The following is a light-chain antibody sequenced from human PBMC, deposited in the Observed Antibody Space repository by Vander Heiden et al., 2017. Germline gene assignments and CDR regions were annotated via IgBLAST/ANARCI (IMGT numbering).Light chain of an antibody. CDR3: QHYDGSPFT. V-gene: IGKV3-20*01. CDR2: EAS. CDR1: QSVRSIH. J-gene: IGKJ3*01. Sequence: EIVLTQSPGTLSLSPGERATLSCRASQSVRSIHLAWYQQKPGQTPRLLIYEASTRATGIPDRFSGRGSGTDFTLTISRLEPEDFAFYYCQHYDGSPFTFGPGTKVDIK.